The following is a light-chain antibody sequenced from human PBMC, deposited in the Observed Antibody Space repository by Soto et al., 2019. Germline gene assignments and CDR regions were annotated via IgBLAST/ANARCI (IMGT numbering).Light chain of an antibody. CDR3: KKYNTFSWT. CDR1: QTISRW. J-gene: IGKJ1*01. Sequence: DIQMTQSPSTLSASVGDRVTITCRASQTISRWLAWHQQKPGKAPKLLIQKASSLESGVPSRFSGNGSGTEFTLTISSLQPDDFATYYCKKYNTFSWTFGQGTKVDI. CDR2: KAS. V-gene: IGKV1-5*03.